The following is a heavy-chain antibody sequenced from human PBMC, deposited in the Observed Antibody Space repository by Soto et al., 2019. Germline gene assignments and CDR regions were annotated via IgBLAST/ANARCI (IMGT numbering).Heavy chain of an antibody. CDR2: ISYDGSNK. J-gene: IGHJ4*02. CDR3: ARDPDDCSSTSCYPPHTECDY. CDR1: GFTFSSYA. D-gene: IGHD2-2*01. Sequence: QVQLVESGGGVVQPGRSLRLSCAASGFTFSSYAMHWVRQAPGKGLEWVAVISYDGSNKYYADSVKGRFTISRDNSKNTLYLQMNSLRAEDTAVYYCARDPDDCSSTSCYPPHTECDYWGQGPLVTVSS. V-gene: IGHV3-30-3*01.